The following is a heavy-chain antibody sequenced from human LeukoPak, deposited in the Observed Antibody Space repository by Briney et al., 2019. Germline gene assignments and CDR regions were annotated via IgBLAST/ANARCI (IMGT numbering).Heavy chain of an antibody. D-gene: IGHD4-17*01. Sequence: ASVKVSCKISGYTLTEVSMHWVRQAPGKGLEWMGGFAPGDGETIYAQNFQGRLIVTEDTSTDTAYMELSSLISEDTAVYYCATEIVGYGDVHYFDSWGQGTLVTVSS. CDR1: GYTLTEVS. V-gene: IGHV1-24*01. CDR2: FAPGDGET. J-gene: IGHJ4*02. CDR3: ATEIVGYGDVHYFDS.